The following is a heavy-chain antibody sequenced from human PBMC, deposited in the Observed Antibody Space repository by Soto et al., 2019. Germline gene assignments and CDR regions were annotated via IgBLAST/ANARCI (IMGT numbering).Heavy chain of an antibody. Sequence: VQLVESGGGVVQPGRSLRLSCAASGFTFSSYGMHWVRQAPGKGLEWVAVISYDGSNKYYADSVKGRFTISRDNSKNTLYLQMNSLRAEDTAVYYCAKGMGTTVAISGDYWGQGTLVTVSS. D-gene: IGHD5-12*01. J-gene: IGHJ4*02. CDR1: GFTFSSYG. CDR3: AKGMGTTVAISGDY. V-gene: IGHV3-30*18. CDR2: ISYDGSNK.